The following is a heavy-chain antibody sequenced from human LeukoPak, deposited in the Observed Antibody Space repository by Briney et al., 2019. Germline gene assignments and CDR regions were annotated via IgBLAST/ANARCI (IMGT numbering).Heavy chain of an antibody. D-gene: IGHD1-14*01. J-gene: IGHJ5*02. V-gene: IGHV3-21*01. CDR2: ISSSSSYI. CDR3: AILRPEGWFDP. CDR1: GFTCSSYS. Sequence: GGSLILSCAASGFTCSSYSMNWVRQAPGKGLEWVSSISSSSSYIYYADSVKGRFTISRDNAKNSLYLQMNSLRAEDTAVYYCAILRPEGWFDPWGQGTLVTVSS.